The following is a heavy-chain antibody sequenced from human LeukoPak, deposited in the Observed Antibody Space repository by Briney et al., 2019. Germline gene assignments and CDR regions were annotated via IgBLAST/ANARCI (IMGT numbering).Heavy chain of an antibody. Sequence: SETLSLTRTVSGGFISSYFWTWIRQPPGKGLEWIGYIYYDGSTKYNPSLKSRVSLSVDTSKNQFSLILKSVTAADTAMYYCTRGDGYNSYYFDYWGQGTLVTVSS. CDR3: TRGDGYNSYYFDY. D-gene: IGHD5-24*01. CDR2: IYYDGST. CDR1: GGFISSYF. J-gene: IGHJ4*02. V-gene: IGHV4-59*01.